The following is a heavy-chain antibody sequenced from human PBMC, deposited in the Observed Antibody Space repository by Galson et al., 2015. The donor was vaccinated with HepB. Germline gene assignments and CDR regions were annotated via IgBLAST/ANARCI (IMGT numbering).Heavy chain of an antibody. CDR2: ISSSSSYI. CDR3: ARLYLDGYNGFSDY. CDR1: GFTFSSYS. Sequence: SLRLSCAASGFTFSSYSMNWVRQAPGKGLEWVSSISSSSSYIYYADSVKGRFTISRDNAKNSLYLQMNSLRAEDTAVYYCARLYLDGYNGFSDYWGQGTLVTVSS. D-gene: IGHD5-24*01. V-gene: IGHV3-21*01. J-gene: IGHJ4*02.